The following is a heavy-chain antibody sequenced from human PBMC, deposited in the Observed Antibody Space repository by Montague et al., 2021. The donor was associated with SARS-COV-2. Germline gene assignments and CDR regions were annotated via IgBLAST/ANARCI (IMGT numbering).Heavy chain of an antibody. D-gene: IGHD6-13*01. CDR2: IYPHDSDT. CDR3: ARSAQLGDYFDF. Sequence: LMGIIYPHDSDTRYSPSFEGQVTISADKSISTAYLQWSSLRASDTAMYYCARSAQLGDYFDFWGRGTLFIV. J-gene: IGHJ2*01. V-gene: IGHV5-51*01.